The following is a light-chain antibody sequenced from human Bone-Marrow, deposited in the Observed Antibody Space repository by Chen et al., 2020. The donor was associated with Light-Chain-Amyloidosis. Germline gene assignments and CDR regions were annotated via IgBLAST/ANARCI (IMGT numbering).Light chain of an antibody. J-gene: IGKJ4*01. CDR2: GSS. CDR1: PTISSNY. CDR3: QQYGTSPLT. V-gene: IGKV3-20*01. Sequence: EIVLTQSPGTLSLSPGEGANLSCRASPTISSNYLTWYQQKFGQAPRLLIYGSSSRATGIPDRFTGSGSGTDFTLTINRLEPGDFAKYYCQQYGTSPLTFGGGTKVEIK.